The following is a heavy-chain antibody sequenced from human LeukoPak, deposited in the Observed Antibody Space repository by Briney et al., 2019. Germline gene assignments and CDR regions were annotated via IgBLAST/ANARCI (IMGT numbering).Heavy chain of an antibody. CDR1: GYTFTSYS. J-gene: IGHJ4*02. CDR3: ARRSAGYSYARLNLDY. V-gene: IGHV1-18*01. Sequence: ASVNVSRKASGYTFTSYSISCVRQAPGQGLEWMGWISAYNGNTNYAQKLQGRVTMTTDTSTSTAYMELRSLRSDDTAVYYCARRSAGYSYARLNLDYWGQGTLVTVSS. D-gene: IGHD5-18*01. CDR2: ISAYNGNT.